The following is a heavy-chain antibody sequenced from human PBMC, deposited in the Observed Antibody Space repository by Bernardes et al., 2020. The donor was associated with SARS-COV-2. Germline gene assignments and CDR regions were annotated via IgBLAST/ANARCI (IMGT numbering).Heavy chain of an antibody. Sequence: GGSLRLSCAASGFTFSSYAMSWVRQAPGKGLEWVSAISGSGGSTYYADSVKGRFTISRDNSKNTLYLQMNSLRAEDTAVYYCAKRSFLDSSGYYPFDYWGQGTLVTVSS. CDR2: ISGSGGST. V-gene: IGHV3-23*01. J-gene: IGHJ4*02. CDR3: AKRSFLDSSGYYPFDY. D-gene: IGHD3-22*01. CDR1: GFTFSSYA.